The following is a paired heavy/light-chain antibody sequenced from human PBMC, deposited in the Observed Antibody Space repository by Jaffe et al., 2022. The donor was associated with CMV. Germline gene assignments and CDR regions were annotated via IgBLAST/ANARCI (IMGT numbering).Light chain of an antibody. V-gene: IGLV5-45*03. Sequence: QAVLTQPSSLSASPGASASLTCTLRSGINVDSYRIYWYQQKAGSPPQYLLTYKSDSDKQQGSGVPSRFSGSKDASANAGILLISGLQTEDEADYYCMVWHISAWVFGGGTKLTVL. CDR3: MVWHISAWV. CDR2: YKSDSDK. J-gene: IGLJ3*02. CDR1: SGINVDSYR.
Heavy chain of an antibody. CDR2: VYYSGST. J-gene: IGHJ6*02. Sequence: QLQLQESGPGLVKPSETLSLTCTVSGGSISSSSYYWGWIRQPPGKGLEWIGTVYYSGSTYYSPSLRSRVTISVDTSKNQFSLKLTSVTAADTAVYYCARYPSAGTAGSGAYYGMDVWGQGTTVTVSS. D-gene: IGHD6-13*01. V-gene: IGHV4-39*01. CDR3: ARYPSAGTAGSGAYYGMDV. CDR1: GGSISSSSYY.